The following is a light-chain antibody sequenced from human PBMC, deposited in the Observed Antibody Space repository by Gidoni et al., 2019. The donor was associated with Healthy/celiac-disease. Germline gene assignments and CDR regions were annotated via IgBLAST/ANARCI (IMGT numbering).Light chain of an antibody. V-gene: IGKV1-5*01. J-gene: IGKJ2*01. CDR2: DAS. CDR3: QQYNSYLYT. CDR1: QSISSW. Sequence: DIQMTQSPSTLSASVGDRDTITCRASQSISSWLAWYQQKPGKAPKLLIYDASSLESGVPSRFSGSGSGTEFTLTISSLQPDDFATYYCQQYNSYLYTFXXXTKLEIK.